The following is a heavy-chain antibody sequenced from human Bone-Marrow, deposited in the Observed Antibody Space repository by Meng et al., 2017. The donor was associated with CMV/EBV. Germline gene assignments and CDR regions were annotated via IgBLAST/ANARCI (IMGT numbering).Heavy chain of an antibody. CDR1: GFTFRTYA. CDR3: VKSRYCNTNCHLDVDC. CDR2: VSGSASST. J-gene: IGHJ4*02. Sequence: GGSLRLSCAASGFTFRTYAMSWVRQAPGKGLEWVSAVSGSASSTYYADSVKGRFTISRDNSKNTLYLQMNSLRAEDTAVYYCVKSRYCNTNCHLDVDCWGQGTLVTVSS. D-gene: IGHD2/OR15-2a*01. V-gene: IGHV3-23*01.